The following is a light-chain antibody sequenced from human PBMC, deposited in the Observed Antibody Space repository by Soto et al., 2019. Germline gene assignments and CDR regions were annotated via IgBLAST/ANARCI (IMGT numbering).Light chain of an antibody. CDR3: QQYSSFSWT. J-gene: IGKJ1*01. V-gene: IGKV1-5*01. CDR1: QSVNSW. CDR2: DAS. Sequence: DIQMTQSPSTLSVSVGDRVAITCRASQSVNSWLAWYQQKPGKAPKLLIYDASILESGVPSRFSGSGSGTEFTLTISRLQPDDFATYYCQQYSSFSWTFGQGTKVEVK.